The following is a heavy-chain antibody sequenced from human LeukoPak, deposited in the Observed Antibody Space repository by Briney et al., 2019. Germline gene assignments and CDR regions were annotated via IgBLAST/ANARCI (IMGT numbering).Heavy chain of an antibody. CDR1: GFTFSSYD. D-gene: IGHD6-19*01. CDR2: IAIAGDT. Sequence: GSLRLSCAASGFTFSSYDMHWVRQAPGKGLEWVSAIAIAGDTYYPGSVKGRFTISRENAKNSLYLQMNSLRAGDTAVYYCARAGSAVAGTGFDYWGQGTLVTVSS. V-gene: IGHV3-13*01. CDR3: ARAGSAVAGTGFDY. J-gene: IGHJ4*02.